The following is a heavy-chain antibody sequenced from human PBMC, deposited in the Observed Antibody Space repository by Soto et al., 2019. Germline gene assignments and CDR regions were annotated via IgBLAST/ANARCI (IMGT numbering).Heavy chain of an antibody. CDR2: ISGSGGST. J-gene: IGHJ6*02. CDR1: GFTFSSYA. V-gene: IGHV3-23*01. D-gene: IGHD2-2*01. CDR3: ANEPPIVVVPAAILRYYGMDV. Sequence: LRLSCAASGFTFSSYAMSWVRQAPGKGLEWVSAISGSGGSTYYADSVKGRFTISRDNSKNTLYLQMNSLRAEDTAVYYCANEPPIVVVPAAILRYYGMDVWGQGTTVTVSS.